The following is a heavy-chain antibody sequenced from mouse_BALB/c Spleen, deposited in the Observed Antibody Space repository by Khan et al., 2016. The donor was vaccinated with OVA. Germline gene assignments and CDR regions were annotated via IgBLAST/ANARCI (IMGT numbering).Heavy chain of an antibody. CDR3: ARGSGNSRFAY. Sequence: QVRLQQSGAELVRPGVSVKISCKGSGYTFTDYAMHWVKQSHAKSLVWIGVISTYYGDPNYNQKFKGKATMTVDKSSSTAYMELARLTSEDSAIYYCARGSGNSRFAYWGQGTLVTVSA. CDR1: GYTFTDYA. D-gene: IGHD1-3*01. CDR2: ISTYYGDP. J-gene: IGHJ3*01. V-gene: IGHV1S137*01.